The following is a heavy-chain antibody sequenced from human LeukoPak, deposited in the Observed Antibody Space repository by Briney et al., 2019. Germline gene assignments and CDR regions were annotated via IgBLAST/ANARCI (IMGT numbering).Heavy chain of an antibody. V-gene: IGHV3-21*01. CDR1: GFTFSSYS. D-gene: IGHD3-22*01. CDR3: ARDPYYYDSSGYSHFDY. CDR2: ISSSSSYI. Sequence: KPGGSLRLSCAASGFTFSSYSMTWVRQAPGKGLEWVSSISSSSSYIYYADSVKGRFTISRDNAKNSLYLQMNSLRAEDTAVYYCARDPYYYDSSGYSHFDYWGQGTLVTVSS. J-gene: IGHJ4*02.